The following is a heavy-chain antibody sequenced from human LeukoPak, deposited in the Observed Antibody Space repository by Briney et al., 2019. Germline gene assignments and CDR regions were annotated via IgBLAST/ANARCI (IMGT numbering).Heavy chain of an antibody. CDR1: GGSISSGGYY. D-gene: IGHD3-3*01. CDR2: IYYSGTT. CDR3: ARSRFLEWLVLDY. V-gene: IGHV4-31*03. J-gene: IGHJ4*02. Sequence: SETLSLTCTVSGGSISSGGYYWSWIRQHPGKGLEWIGYIYYSGTTYYNPSLKSRVTISVDTSKNQFSLKLCSVTAADTAVYYCARSRFLEWLVLDYWGQGTLVTVSS.